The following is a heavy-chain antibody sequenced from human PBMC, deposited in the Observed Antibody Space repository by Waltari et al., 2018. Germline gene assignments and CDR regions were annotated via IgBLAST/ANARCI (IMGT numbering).Heavy chain of an antibody. Sequence: EVQLVESGGGLVKPGGSLRLSCAASGFTSSSHSMNWVRQAPGKGLEWVSSISSSSSYIYYADSVKGRFTISRDNAKNSLYLQMNSLRAEDTAVYYCARDFNYYYYYGMDVWGQGTTVTVSS. CDR1: GFTSSSHS. CDR3: ARDFNYYYYYGMDV. V-gene: IGHV3-21*01. J-gene: IGHJ6*02. CDR2: ISSSSSYI.